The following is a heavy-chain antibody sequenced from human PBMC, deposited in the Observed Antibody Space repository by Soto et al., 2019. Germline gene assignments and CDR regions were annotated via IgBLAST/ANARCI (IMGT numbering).Heavy chain of an antibody. D-gene: IGHD3-10*01. CDR1: GFTFSSYW. V-gene: IGHV3-74*01. J-gene: IGHJ6*03. CDR3: ARDNYYGSGIHYYYMDV. Sequence: GGSLRLSCAASGFTFSSYWMHWVRQAPGKGLVWVSRINSDGSSTSYVDSVKGRFTISRDNAKNTLYLQMNSLRAEDTAVYYCARDNYYGSGIHYYYMDVWGKGTTVTVSS. CDR2: INSDGSST.